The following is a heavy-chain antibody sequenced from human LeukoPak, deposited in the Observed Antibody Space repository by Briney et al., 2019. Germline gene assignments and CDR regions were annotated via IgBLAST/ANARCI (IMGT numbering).Heavy chain of an antibody. V-gene: IGHV3-7*01. Sequence: GGSLRLSCAASGFTFSSYWMSWVRQAPGKGLEWVANIKQDGSDKHYVDSVRGRFTISRDNAKNSLYLQMNSLRAEDTAVYYCTRDHQVAADYWGQGTLVTVSS. CDR1: GFTFSSYW. CDR3: TRDHQVAADY. D-gene: IGHD6-19*01. CDR2: IKQDGSDK. J-gene: IGHJ4*02.